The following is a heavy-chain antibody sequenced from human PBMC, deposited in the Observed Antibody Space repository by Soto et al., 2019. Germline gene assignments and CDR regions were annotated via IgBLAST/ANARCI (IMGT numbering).Heavy chain of an antibody. Sequence: VQLLESGGGLVQPGGSLRLSCAASGFNFGLYAMSWVRQAPGKGLEWVSAISGSGDDTYYADSVKGRFTISRDNSKNTVYLQMNSLRAEDTAVYYCAKDSGYSSSWYMGDSWGQGTLVTVSS. J-gene: IGHJ4*02. CDR1: GFNFGLYA. V-gene: IGHV3-23*01. CDR3: AKDSGYSSSWYMGDS. CDR2: ISGSGDDT. D-gene: IGHD6-13*01.